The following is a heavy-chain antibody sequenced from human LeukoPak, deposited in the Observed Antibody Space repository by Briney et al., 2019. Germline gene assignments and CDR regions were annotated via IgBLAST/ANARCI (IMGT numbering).Heavy chain of an antibody. J-gene: IGHJ4*02. D-gene: IGHD6-19*01. CDR2: ISSSGTTI. CDR3: AREAAGYSSGWPDY. V-gene: IGHV3-48*03. CDR1: GFTFSSYE. Sequence: GGSLRLSCAASGFTFSSYEMNWVRQAPGKGLEWVSYISSSGTTIYYADSVNGRFTISRDNAKNALYLQMDSLRAEDTAVYYCAREAAGYSSGWPDYWGQGTLVTVSS.